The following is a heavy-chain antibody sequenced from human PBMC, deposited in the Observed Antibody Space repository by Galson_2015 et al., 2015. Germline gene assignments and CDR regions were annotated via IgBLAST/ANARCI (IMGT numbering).Heavy chain of an antibody. CDR1: GFTFSDYY. CDR3: AGSSPDSNGWSHWYFDL. V-gene: IGHV3-11*01. D-gene: IGHD6-19*01. J-gene: IGHJ2*01. CDR2: ISSSGTTI. Sequence: SLRLSCAASGFTFSDYYMSWLRQAPGKGLEWVSYISSSGTTIYYADSLKGRFTISRDNAQNSLYLEMNSLRAEDTAVYYCAGSSPDSNGWSHWYFDLWGRGTLVTVSS.